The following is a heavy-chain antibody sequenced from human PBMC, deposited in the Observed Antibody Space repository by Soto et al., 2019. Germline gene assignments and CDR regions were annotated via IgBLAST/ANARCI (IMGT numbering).Heavy chain of an antibody. Sequence: PGESLKISCKGSGYSFTSYWIGWVRQMPGKGLEWMGIIYPGDSDTRYSPSFQGQVTISADKSISTAYLQWSSLKASDTAMYYCARMTEYCSGGSCYLGWFDPWGQGTLVTVSS. CDR3: ARMTEYCSGGSCYLGWFDP. CDR2: IYPGDSDT. V-gene: IGHV5-51*01. CDR1: GYSFTSYW. J-gene: IGHJ5*02. D-gene: IGHD2-15*01.